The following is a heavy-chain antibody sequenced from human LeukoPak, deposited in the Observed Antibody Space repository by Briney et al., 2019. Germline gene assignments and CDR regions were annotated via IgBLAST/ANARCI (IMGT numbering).Heavy chain of an antibody. CDR3: AKRGVVIRGVIIIGFHKEAYYFDC. V-gene: IGHV3-23*01. Sequence: GGSLTLSCVVSGITLSNYGMSWVRQAPGKGLEWVSGISESGGRTNYAASVKGRFIIPRDNSKNTMYLQMNSVRAEDTAVYFCAKRGVVIRGVIIIGFHKEAYYFDCWGQGILVTVSS. D-gene: IGHD3-10*01. CDR2: ISESGGRT. J-gene: IGHJ4*02. CDR1: GITLSNYG.